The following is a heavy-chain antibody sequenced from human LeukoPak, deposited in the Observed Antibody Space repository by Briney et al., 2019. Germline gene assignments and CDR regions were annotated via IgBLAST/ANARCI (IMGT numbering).Heavy chain of an antibody. D-gene: IGHD6-19*01. Sequence: GGSRRLSCAASGFTFSSYSMNWVRQAPGKGLEWVSSISSSSSYIYYADSVKGRFTISRDNAKNSLYLQMNSLRAEDTAVYYCARLGSGWSDFYYYYYYYMDVWGKGTRSPSP. CDR3: ARLGSGWSDFYYYYYYYMDV. CDR2: ISSSSSYI. V-gene: IGHV3-21*01. CDR1: GFTFSSYS. J-gene: IGHJ6*03.